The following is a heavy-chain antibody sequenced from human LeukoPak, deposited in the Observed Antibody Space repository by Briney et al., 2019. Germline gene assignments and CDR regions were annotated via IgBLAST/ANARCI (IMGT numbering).Heavy chain of an antibody. CDR3: ARDYCGSGSYYGFDY. V-gene: IGHV3-21*01. J-gene: IGHJ4*02. CDR1: GFTFSSYS. Sequence: PGGSLRHSCAASGFTFSSYSMNWVRQAPGKGLEWVSSISSISSYIYYADSMKGRFAISRDNAKNSLYLQMNSLRAEDTAVYYCARDYCGSGSYYGFDYWGQGTLVTVSS. CDR2: ISSISSYI. D-gene: IGHD3-10*01.